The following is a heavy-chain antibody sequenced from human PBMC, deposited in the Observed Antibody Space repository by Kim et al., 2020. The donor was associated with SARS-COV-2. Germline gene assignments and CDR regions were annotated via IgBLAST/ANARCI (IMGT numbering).Heavy chain of an antibody. CDR1: GDSISSGGYY. V-gene: IGHV4-30-4*01. Sequence: SETLSLICLVSGDSISSGGYYWSWIRQSPGKSLEWIGHIYYSGSTYYNASLKSRLLMSVDKSKNQFSLKVTSVPAADTAVYYCARVRYFDGSAHFD. CDR3: ARVRYFDGSAHFD. D-gene: IGHD3-9*01. J-gene: IGHJ4*01. CDR2: IYYSGST.